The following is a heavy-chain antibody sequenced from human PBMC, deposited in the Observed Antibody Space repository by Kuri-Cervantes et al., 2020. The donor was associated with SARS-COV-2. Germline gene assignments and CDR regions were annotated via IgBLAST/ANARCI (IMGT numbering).Heavy chain of an antibody. CDR3: ARRAAAGRSGAFDI. V-gene: IGHV4-34*01. CDR1: GGSFSGYY. Sequence: SETLSLTCAVYGGSFSGYYWSWIRQPPGKGLEWIGEINHSGSTNYNPSLKSRVTVSVDTSKNQFSLKLSSVTAADTAVYYCARRAAAGRSGAFDIWGQGTTVTVSS. CDR2: INHSGST. J-gene: IGHJ3*02. D-gene: IGHD6-13*01.